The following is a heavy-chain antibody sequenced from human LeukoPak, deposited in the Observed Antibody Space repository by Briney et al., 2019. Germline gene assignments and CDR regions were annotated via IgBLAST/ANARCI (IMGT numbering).Heavy chain of an antibody. CDR3: TADPYYDSSGIVHFDY. D-gene: IGHD3-22*01. Sequence: GGSLRLSCAASGFTFSNAWMSWVRQAPGKGLEWVGRIKSKTDGGTTDYAAPVKGRFTISRDDSKNTLYLQMNSLKTEDTAVYYCTADPYYDSSGIVHFDYWGQGTLVTVSS. CDR2: IKSKTDGGTT. J-gene: IGHJ4*02. V-gene: IGHV3-15*01. CDR1: GFTFSNAW.